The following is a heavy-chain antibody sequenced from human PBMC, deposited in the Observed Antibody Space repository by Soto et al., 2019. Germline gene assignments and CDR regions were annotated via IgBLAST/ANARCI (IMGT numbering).Heavy chain of an antibody. Sequence: SETLSLTCTVSGGSISSSSYYWGWIRQPPGKGLEWIGSIYYSGSTYYNPSLKSRVTISVDTSKNQFSLKLSSVTAADTAVYYCARLSPSPLLPDYWGQGTLVTVSS. CDR1: GGSISSSSYY. CDR3: ARLSPSPLLPDY. CDR2: IYYSGST. J-gene: IGHJ4*02. D-gene: IGHD3-22*01. V-gene: IGHV4-39*01.